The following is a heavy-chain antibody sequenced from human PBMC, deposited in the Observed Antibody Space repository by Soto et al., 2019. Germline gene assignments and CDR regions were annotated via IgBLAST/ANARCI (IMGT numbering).Heavy chain of an antibody. D-gene: IGHD3-10*01. CDR3: ARSGAMVRGVIISYFDY. Sequence: QVQLQESGPGLVKPSQTLSLTCTVSGGSISSGGYYWSWIRQHPGKGLEWIGYSYYSGSTYYNPSLKSRVTISVDTSKNQFSLKLSSVTAADTAVYYCARSGAMVRGVIISYFDYWGQGTLVTVSS. CDR1: GGSISSGGYY. CDR2: SYYSGST. J-gene: IGHJ4*02. V-gene: IGHV4-31*03.